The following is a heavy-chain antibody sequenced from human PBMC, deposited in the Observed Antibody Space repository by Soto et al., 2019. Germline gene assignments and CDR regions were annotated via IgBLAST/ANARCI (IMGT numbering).Heavy chain of an antibody. Sequence: GASVKVSCKASGYTFSSYGFTWVRQAPGQGLEWMGWISAYSGNTNYAQKLQGRVTMTTDTSTSTVYMELRSLRSDDTAVYYCARDWEPYGSGTYPFDYWGQGXLVTVYS. CDR2: ISAYSGNT. V-gene: IGHV1-18*01. CDR1: GYTFSSYG. J-gene: IGHJ4*02. D-gene: IGHD3-10*01. CDR3: ARDWEPYGSGTYPFDY.